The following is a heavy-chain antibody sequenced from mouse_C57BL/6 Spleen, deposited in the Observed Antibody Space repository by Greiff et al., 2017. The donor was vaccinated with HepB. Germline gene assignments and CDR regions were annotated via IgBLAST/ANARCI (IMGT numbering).Heavy chain of an antibody. Sequence: VMLVESGPGLVQPSQSLSITCTVSGFSLTSYGVHWVRQSPGKGLEWLGVIWSGGSTDYNAAFISRLSISKDNSKSQVFFKMNSLQADDTAIYYCASPLLSGYAMDYWGQGTSVTVSS. V-gene: IGHV2-2*01. J-gene: IGHJ4*01. CDR2: IWSGGST. CDR3: ASPLLSGYAMDY. CDR1: GFSLTSYG. D-gene: IGHD2-1*01.